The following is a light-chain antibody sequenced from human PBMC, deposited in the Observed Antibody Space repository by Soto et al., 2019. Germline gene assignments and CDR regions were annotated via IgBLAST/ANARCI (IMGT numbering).Light chain of an antibody. V-gene: IGKV1-39*01. Sequence: IQMTQSPSSVSASVGDRVTITCRASQSITNYLCWYQQKPGKAPKLLIYAASRLQSDVPSRFSGSGSGTDFTLAITTLQPEDSATYYCQQSYNTPRTFGQGTKVDIK. CDR1: QSITNY. CDR3: QQSYNTPRT. CDR2: AAS. J-gene: IGKJ2*01.